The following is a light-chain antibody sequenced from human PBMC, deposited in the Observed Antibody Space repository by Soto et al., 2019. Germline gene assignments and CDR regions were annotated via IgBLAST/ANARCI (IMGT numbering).Light chain of an antibody. J-gene: IGKJ5*01. CDR2: GAS. CDR3: QQLKSYPIP. Sequence: DIQMTQSPSTLSASVGDRVTITCRASQSISTWLAWYQQKPGKAPKLLIYGASSLESGVPSRFSGSGSGAEFTLTISSLQPEDFATYYCQQLKSYPIPFGQGARLEIK. V-gene: IGKV1-5*01. CDR1: QSISTW.